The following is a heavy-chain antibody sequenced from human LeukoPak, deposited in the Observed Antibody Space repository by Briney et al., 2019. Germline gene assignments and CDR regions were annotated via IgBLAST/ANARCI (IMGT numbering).Heavy chain of an antibody. Sequence: GGSLRLSCAASGFTFSSYWMHWVRQAPGKGLVWVSRINSDGSSTSYADSVKGRFTISRDNAKNTLYLQMNSLRAEDTAVYYCARVLRYCSSTSCSGWFDPWGQGTLVTVSS. CDR1: GFTFSSYW. CDR2: INSDGSST. D-gene: IGHD2-2*01. V-gene: IGHV3-74*01. J-gene: IGHJ5*02. CDR3: ARVLRYCSSTSCSGWFDP.